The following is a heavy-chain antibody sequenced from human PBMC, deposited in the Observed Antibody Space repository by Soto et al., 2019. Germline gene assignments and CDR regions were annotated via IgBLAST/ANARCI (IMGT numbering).Heavy chain of an antibody. J-gene: IGHJ6*02. V-gene: IGHV1-69*01. CDR1: GGTFSNYT. CDR3: ARSSPYIVVRKPTGNQDYYGMDV. Sequence: QVQLVQSGAEVKKPGSSVKVFCKASGGTFSNYTISWVRQAPGQGLEWMGGIIPVFGTTDYEQKFQGRVTIPADGATSTAYMKLSSLRSEDTAVYYCARSSPYIVVRKPTGNQDYYGMDVWGQGTTVTVSS. D-gene: IGHD2-2*01. CDR2: IIPVFGTT.